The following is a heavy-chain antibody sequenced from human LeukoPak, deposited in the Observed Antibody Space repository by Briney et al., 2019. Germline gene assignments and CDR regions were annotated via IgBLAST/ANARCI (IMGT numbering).Heavy chain of an antibody. Sequence: SETLSLTCTVSGGSISSYYWSWIRQPPGKGLEWIGYIYYSGSTNYNPSLKSRVTISVDTSKNQFSLKLSSVTAADTAVYYCARNYGVGAFDIWGQGTMVTVSS. J-gene: IGHJ3*02. V-gene: IGHV4-59*01. D-gene: IGHD4-17*01. CDR1: GGSISSYY. CDR2: IYYSGST. CDR3: ARNYGVGAFDI.